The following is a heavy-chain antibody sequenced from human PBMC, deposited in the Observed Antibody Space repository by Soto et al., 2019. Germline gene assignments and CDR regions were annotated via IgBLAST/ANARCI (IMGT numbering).Heavy chain of an antibody. CDR3: ARAYDFWSPYGGMDV. D-gene: IGHD3-3*01. Sequence: ETLSLTCTVSGGSISSYYWSWIRQPPGKGLEWIGYIYYSGSTNYNPSLKSRVTISVDTSKNQFSLKLSSVTAADTAVYYCARAYDFWSPYGGMDVWGQGTTVTVSS. CDR2: IYYSGST. CDR1: GGSISSYY. V-gene: IGHV4-59*01. J-gene: IGHJ6*02.